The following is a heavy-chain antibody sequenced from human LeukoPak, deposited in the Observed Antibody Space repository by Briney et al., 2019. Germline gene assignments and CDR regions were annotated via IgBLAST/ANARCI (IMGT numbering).Heavy chain of an antibody. D-gene: IGHD2-15*01. CDR2: IYSSGST. Sequence: SQTLSLTCTVSGGSISSGSYYWNWIRQPAGKGLEWIGRIYSSGSTNYHPSLKSRVTISVDTSKNQFSLKLSSVTAADTAVYYCARQDDWFDPWGLGMLVTVSS. CDR3: ARQDDWFDP. CDR1: GGSISSGSYY. J-gene: IGHJ5*02. V-gene: IGHV4-61*02.